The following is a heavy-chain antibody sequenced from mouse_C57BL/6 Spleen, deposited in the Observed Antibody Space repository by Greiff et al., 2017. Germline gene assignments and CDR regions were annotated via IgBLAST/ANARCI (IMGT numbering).Heavy chain of an antibody. Sequence: VQLQESGPELVKPGASVKISCKASGYAFSSSWMNWVKQRPGKGLEWIGRIYPGDGDTNYNGKFKGKATLTADKSSSTAYMQLSRLTSEDSAVYFGARDYGSSYPYWYFDVWGTGTTVTVSS. CDR3: ARDYGSSYPYWYFDV. V-gene: IGHV1-82*01. CDR1: GYAFSSSW. D-gene: IGHD1-1*01. J-gene: IGHJ1*03. CDR2: IYPGDGDT.